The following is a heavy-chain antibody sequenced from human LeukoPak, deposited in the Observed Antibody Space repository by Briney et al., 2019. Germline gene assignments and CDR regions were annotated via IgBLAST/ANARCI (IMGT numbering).Heavy chain of an antibody. D-gene: IGHD2-15*01. CDR2: IYHSGST. CDR3: AKSRGRDIGDAFYI. CDR1: GGSFSGYS. J-gene: IGHJ3*02. Sequence: SETLSLTCAVYGGSFSGYSWSWIRQPPGKGLEWIGYIYHSGSTYYNPSLKSRVTISVDRSKNQFSLKLCSVTAADTAVYYCAKSRGRDIGDAFYIWGQGTMVTVSS. V-gene: IGHV4-30-2*01.